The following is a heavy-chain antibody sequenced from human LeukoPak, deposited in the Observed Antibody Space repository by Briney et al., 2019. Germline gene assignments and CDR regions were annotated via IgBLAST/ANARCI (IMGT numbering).Heavy chain of an antibody. V-gene: IGHV4-59*01. D-gene: IGHD6-19*01. CDR2: IHDSEST. CDR1: GGSLSSYY. CDR3: ARDRAAGGLGYNWFDP. Sequence: PSETLSLTCSVSGGSLSSYYWSWIRQSPGKQLEWIGDIHDSESTNYNPSLNSRVTIFMDTSKNQFSLRLSSVTAADTAVYYCARDRAAGGLGYNWFDPWSQGVLVTVSS. J-gene: IGHJ5*02.